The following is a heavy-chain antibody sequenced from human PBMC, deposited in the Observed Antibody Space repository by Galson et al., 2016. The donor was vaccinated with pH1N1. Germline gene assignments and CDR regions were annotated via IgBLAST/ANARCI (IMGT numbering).Heavy chain of an antibody. D-gene: IGHD3-3*01. CDR2: IIPIFGAA. CDR3: ASPPPSSGHLNYYYYMDV. CDR1: GDTLDRYA. J-gene: IGHJ6*03. V-gene: IGHV1-69*06. Sequence: SVKVSCKASGDTLDRYAISLVRQAPGQGLEWMGGIIPIFGAATYSQKFQGRVTITVDKSTSTAYMELSSLRSEDTAVYYCASPPPSSGHLNYYYYMDVWGKGTTVTVSS.